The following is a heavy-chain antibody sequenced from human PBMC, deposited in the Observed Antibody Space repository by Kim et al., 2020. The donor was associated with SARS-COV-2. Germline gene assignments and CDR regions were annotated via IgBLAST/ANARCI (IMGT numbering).Heavy chain of an antibody. CDR3: ASPERIYDSAL. CDR1: GGSINSVSYY. J-gene: IGHJ4*01. CDR2: IYYSGDT. Sequence: SETLSLTCTVSGGSINSVSYYWGWIRQPPGKGLEWIGTIYYSGDTYYNSSLKSRVTISIDTSKNQFSLRLSSVTAADTAVYYCASPERIYDSALWGQGTLVTGSS. D-gene: IGHD3-3*01. V-gene: IGHV4-39*01.